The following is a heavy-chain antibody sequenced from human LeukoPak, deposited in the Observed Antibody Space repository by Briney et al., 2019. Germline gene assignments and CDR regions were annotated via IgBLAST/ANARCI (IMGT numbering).Heavy chain of an antibody. J-gene: IGHJ6*02. CDR1: GGTFSSYA. Sequence: GASAKVSCKASGGTFSSYAISWVRQAPGQGLEWMGGIIPIFGTANYAQKFQGRVTITADESTSTAYMELSSLRSEDTAVYYCASHQGRDPPYYYYYYGMDVWGQGTTVTVSS. CDR2: IIPIFGTA. V-gene: IGHV1-69*13. D-gene: IGHD2-2*01. CDR3: ASHQGRDPPYYYYYYGMDV.